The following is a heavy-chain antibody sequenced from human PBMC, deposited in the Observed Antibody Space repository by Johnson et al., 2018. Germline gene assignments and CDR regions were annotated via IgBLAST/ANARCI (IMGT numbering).Heavy chain of an antibody. J-gene: IGHJ1*01. V-gene: IGHV3-33*03. Sequence: QVQLVESGGGLVQPGGSLRLSCAASGFTFSSYGMHWVRQAPGKGLEWVAVIWYDGSNKYYADSVKGRFTISRDNAKSSLYLQMNSLRAEDTAVYYCAGGSSSWYYYFQHWGQGTLVTVSS. D-gene: IGHD6-13*01. CDR1: GFTFSSYG. CDR2: IWYDGSNK. CDR3: AGGSSSWYYYFQH.